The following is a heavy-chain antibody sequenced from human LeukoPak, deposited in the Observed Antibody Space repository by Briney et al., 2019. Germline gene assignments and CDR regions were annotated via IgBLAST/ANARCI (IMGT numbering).Heavy chain of an antibody. J-gene: IGHJ6*04. Sequence: ASVKVSCKASGYTFTSYDINWVRQATGQGLEWMGWMNPNSGNTGYAQKFQGRVTMTRNTSISTAYMELSSLRSEDTAVYYCARSRAMVRGVTYYYGMDVWGKGATVTVSS. CDR3: ARSRAMVRGVTYYYGMDV. V-gene: IGHV1-8*01. CDR2: MNPNSGNT. CDR1: GYTFTSYD. D-gene: IGHD3-10*01.